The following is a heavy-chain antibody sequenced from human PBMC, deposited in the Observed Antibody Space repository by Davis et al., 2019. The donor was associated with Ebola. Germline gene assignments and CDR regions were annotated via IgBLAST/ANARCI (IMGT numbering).Heavy chain of an antibody. Sequence: GESLKISCAASGFSFSSYSMNWVRQAPGTGLEWVSSISLSSTHIFYADSLKGRITISRDNAKNSLYLQMNSLRVEDTAGYFCARDRYFWNHEEGYGKDVWGQGTTVTVSS. V-gene: IGHV3-21*01. CDR3: ARDRYFWNHEEGYGKDV. CDR1: GFSFSSYS. D-gene: IGHD1-20*01. CDR2: ISLSSTHI. J-gene: IGHJ6*02.